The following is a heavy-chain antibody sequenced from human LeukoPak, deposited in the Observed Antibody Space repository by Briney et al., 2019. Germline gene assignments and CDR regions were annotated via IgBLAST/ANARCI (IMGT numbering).Heavy chain of an antibody. V-gene: IGHV3-11*03. CDR3: ARSRGAGPGAYFDY. D-gene: IGHD6-19*01. Sequence: GGALRLSCAASGFTFSDEYMSWIRPAPGKGLEWVSYISNSGTYTNYADSVRGRFTISRDNAKHSLYLQMNSLRAEDTAVYYCARSRGAGPGAYFDYWGQGTLVTVSS. CDR1: GFTFSDEY. J-gene: IGHJ4*02. CDR2: ISNSGTYT.